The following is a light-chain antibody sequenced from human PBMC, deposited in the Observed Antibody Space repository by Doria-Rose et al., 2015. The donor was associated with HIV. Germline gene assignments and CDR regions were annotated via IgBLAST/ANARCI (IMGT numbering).Light chain of an antibody. CDR1: QNIASS. CDR3: QQSYSSPLT. J-gene: IGKJ3*01. Sequence: TQSPSSLSASVGDRVTITCRASQNIASSLNWYQQKPGKATQLLIYLASSLQTGAPSRFRGSASGTHFTLTISSLQPEDFATYYCQQSYSSPLTFGPGTKVEI. V-gene: IGKV1-39*01. CDR2: LAS.